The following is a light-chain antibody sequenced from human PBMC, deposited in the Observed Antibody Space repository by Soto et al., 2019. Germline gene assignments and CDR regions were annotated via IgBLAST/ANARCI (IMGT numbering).Light chain of an antibody. CDR3: QQYYSYSRT. Sequence: DIQMTQSPSTRSASLGDSVTTTCRASQSLSGGLAWFQQKPGRAPKLLIFDASSSESGVPGRFSGSGSGREFTLTIDSLQPDDFATYYCQQYYSYSRTFGQGTKVQIK. V-gene: IGKV1-5*01. CDR2: DAS. CDR1: QSLSGG. J-gene: IGKJ1*01.